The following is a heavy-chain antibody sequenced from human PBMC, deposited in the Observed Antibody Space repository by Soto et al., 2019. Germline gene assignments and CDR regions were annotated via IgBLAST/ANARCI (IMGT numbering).Heavy chain of an antibody. D-gene: IGHD4-4*01. J-gene: IGHJ6*02. V-gene: IGHV3-23*01. CDR2: ISGSGGST. CDR1: GFTFVSYA. CDR3: ARSRDGYSFYFYYGMDG. Sequence: WGSLRLSCAASGFTFVSYAISCFRHSPLKWLEWVSAISGSGGSTYYADSVKGRFTISRDNSKNTLYLQMNSLTAEDTAVYYCARSRDGYSFYFYYGMDGWGQGTTVTVSS.